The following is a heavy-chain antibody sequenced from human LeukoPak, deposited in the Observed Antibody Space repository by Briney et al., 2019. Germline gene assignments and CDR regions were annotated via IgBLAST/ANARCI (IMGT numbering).Heavy chain of an antibody. Sequence: SQTLSLTCTVSGGSISSGDYYWSWTRQPPGKGLEWIGYIYYSGSTYYNPSLKSRVTISVDTSKNQFSLKLSSVTAADTAVYYCARGHYGSGSYYSRGGYFDYWGQGTLVTVSS. D-gene: IGHD3-10*01. CDR1: GGSISSGDYY. CDR2: IYYSGST. CDR3: ARGHYGSGSYYSRGGYFDY. J-gene: IGHJ4*02. V-gene: IGHV4-30-4*08.